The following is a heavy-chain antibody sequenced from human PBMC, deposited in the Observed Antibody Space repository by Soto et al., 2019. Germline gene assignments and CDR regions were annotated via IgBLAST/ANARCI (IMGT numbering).Heavy chain of an antibody. D-gene: IGHD2-2*01. Sequence: GESLKISCKTSGYSFTSHCIAWVLQMPGKGLEWMGIIYPSDSDIRYRPSFQGQVTISVDKSISTAYLQWSSLKASDTATYYCARQDYSNYRGGMDVWGQGTTVTVSS. CDR2: IYPSDSDI. CDR1: GYSFTSHC. CDR3: ARQDYSNYRGGMDV. V-gene: IGHV5-51*01. J-gene: IGHJ6*02.